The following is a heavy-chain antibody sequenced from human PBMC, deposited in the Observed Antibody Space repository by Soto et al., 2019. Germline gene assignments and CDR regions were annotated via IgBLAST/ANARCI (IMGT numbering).Heavy chain of an antibody. V-gene: IGHV2-5*02. J-gene: IGHJ4*02. CDR3: THSPYGDYTIDY. CDR2: IYWDGDK. D-gene: IGHD4-17*01. CDR1: GFSLNTSGVG. Sequence: QITLKESGTTLVKPTQTLTLTCTFSGFSLNTSGVGVGWIRQPPGKALEWLALIYWDGDKRYSPSLKSRLTITKDTTKNQVVLTMTNMDPVDTGTYYCTHSPYGDYTIDYWGQGTLVTVSS.